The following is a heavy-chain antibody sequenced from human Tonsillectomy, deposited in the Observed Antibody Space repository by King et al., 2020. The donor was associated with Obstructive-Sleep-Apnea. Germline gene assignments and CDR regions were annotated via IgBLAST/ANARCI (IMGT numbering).Heavy chain of an antibody. J-gene: IGHJ3*02. V-gene: IGHV4-59*01. D-gene: IGHD3-22*01. CDR1: GGSISSYY. Sequence: VQLQESGPGLVKPSETLSLTCTVSGGSISSYYWSWIRQPPGKGLEWIGYIYYSGSTNYNPSLKSRVTISVDTSKNQFSLKLSSVTAADTAVYYCARVYYDSSGYSSLWPQGGHAFDIWGQGTMVTVSS. CDR3: ARVYYDSSGYSSLWPQGGHAFDI. CDR2: IYYSGST.